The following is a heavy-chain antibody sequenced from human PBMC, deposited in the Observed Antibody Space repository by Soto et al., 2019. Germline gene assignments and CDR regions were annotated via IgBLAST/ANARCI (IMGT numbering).Heavy chain of an antibody. J-gene: IGHJ6*03. Sequence: VRSMRLSCVASGCKFRGPCIRWARQAQGKGLEWVANIKQDGSGQNFADSVKGRFTISRDNAKSSLYLQMNSLIAEDTAVYYCARYRKMDVWGKGTTVTVSS. D-gene: IGHD4-4*01. CDR3: ARYRKMDV. CDR1: GCKFRGPC. V-gene: IGHV3-7*01. CDR2: IKQDGSGQ.